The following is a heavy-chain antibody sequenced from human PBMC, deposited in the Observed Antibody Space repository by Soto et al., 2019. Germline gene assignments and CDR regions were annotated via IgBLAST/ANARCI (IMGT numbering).Heavy chain of an antibody. V-gene: IGHV3-30-3*01. J-gene: IGHJ4*02. Sequence: GGSLKISCAASGFTFSSYAMHWVRQAPGKGLEWVAVISYDGSNKYYADSVKERFTISSDKSKNTLYLQMHSLRAEDTAVYYCATLAGDCSGGSCFLFDYWGQGTLVTVSS. CDR1: GFTFSSYA. CDR3: ATLAGDCSGGSCFLFDY. D-gene: IGHD2-15*01. CDR2: ISYDGSNK.